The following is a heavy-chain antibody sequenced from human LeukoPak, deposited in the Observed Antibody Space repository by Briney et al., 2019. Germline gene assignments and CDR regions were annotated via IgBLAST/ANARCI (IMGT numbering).Heavy chain of an antibody. Sequence: GGSLRLSCAASGFTFSSYGMHWVRQAPGKGLEWVAVISYDGSNKYYADSVKGRFTISRDNSKNTLYLQMNSLRAEDTAVYYCAKDSLQWLVLDYWGHGTLVTVSS. D-gene: IGHD6-19*01. CDR2: ISYDGSNK. CDR3: AKDSLQWLVLDY. CDR1: GFTFSSYG. V-gene: IGHV3-30*18. J-gene: IGHJ4*01.